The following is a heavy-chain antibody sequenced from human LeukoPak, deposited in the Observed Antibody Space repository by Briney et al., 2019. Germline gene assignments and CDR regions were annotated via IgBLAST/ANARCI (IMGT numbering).Heavy chain of an antibody. J-gene: IGHJ4*02. D-gene: IGHD4-11*01. CDR1: GGSISSGGYY. Sequence: PSETLSLTCTVSGGSISSGGYYWSWIRQPPGKGLEWIGYIYHSGSTYYNPSLKSRVTISVDRSKNQFSLKLSSVTAADTAVYYCANLADSNPYYFDYWGQGTLVTVSS. V-gene: IGHV4-30-2*01. CDR2: IYHSGST. CDR3: ANLADSNPYYFDY.